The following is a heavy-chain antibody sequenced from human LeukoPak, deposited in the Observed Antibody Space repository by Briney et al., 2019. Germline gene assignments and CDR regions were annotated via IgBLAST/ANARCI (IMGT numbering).Heavy chain of an antibody. J-gene: IGHJ4*02. CDR1: GYSISSGYY. CDR2: IYHSGST. Sequence: SETLSLTCTVSGYSISSGYYWGWIRQPPGKGLEWIGSIYHSGSTYYNPSLKSRVTISVDTSKNQFSLKLSSVTAADTAVYYCARDPSLYGSGTFFDYWGQGTLVTVSS. V-gene: IGHV4-38-2*02. D-gene: IGHD3-10*01. CDR3: ARDPSLYGSGTFFDY.